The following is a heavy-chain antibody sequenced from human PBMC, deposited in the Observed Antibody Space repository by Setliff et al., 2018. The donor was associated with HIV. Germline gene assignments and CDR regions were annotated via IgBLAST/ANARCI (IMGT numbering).Heavy chain of an antibody. V-gene: IGHV1-8*01. CDR3: ARGLAVAGKSYYSYYYMDV. Sequence: GASVKVSCKASGYTFTSYDINWVRQATGQGLEWMGWMNPNSGNTGYAQKFQGRVTMTRNTSISTAYMELSSLRSEDTAVYYCARGLAVAGKSYYSYYYMDVWGKGTTVTV. CDR1: GYTFTSYD. CDR2: MNPNSGNT. J-gene: IGHJ6*03. D-gene: IGHD6-19*01.